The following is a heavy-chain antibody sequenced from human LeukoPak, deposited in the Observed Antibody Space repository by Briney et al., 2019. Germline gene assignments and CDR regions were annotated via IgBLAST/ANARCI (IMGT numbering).Heavy chain of an antibody. D-gene: IGHD3-16*02. Sequence: SVKVSCKASGGTFSSYAISWVRQAPGQGLEWMGGIIPIFGTANYAQKFQGRVTITTDESTSTAYMELNRLRSDDTAVYYCARGEMITFGGVIVISTFDIWGQGTMVTVS. CDR1: GGTFSSYA. V-gene: IGHV1-69*05. CDR3: ARGEMITFGGVIVISTFDI. CDR2: IIPIFGTA. J-gene: IGHJ3*02.